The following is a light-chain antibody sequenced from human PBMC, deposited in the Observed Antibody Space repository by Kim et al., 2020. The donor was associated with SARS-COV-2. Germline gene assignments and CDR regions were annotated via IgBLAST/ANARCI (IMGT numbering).Light chain of an antibody. CDR1: QSISSW. V-gene: IGKV1-5*01. Sequence: DIQMTQSPSTLSASVGDRVTITCRASQSISSWLAWYQQKPGKAPKLLINDASRLESGVPSRFSGSGSGTEFTLTISSLQPDDFATYYCQQYHSYSTFGKGTKLEI. CDR2: DAS. J-gene: IGKJ2*01. CDR3: QQYHSYST.